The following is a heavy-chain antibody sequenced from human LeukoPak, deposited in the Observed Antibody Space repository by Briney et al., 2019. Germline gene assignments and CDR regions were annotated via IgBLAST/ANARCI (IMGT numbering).Heavy chain of an antibody. Sequence: SQTLSLTCAISGDSVFSNSAAWNWIRQSPSRGLEWLGRTYYRSKWYNDYAVSVKSRITINPDTSKNQFSLQLNSATPEDTAVYYCARDRGSSSSWYGGYYYYGMDVWGQGTTVTVSS. D-gene: IGHD6-13*01. CDR3: ARDRGSSSSWYGGYYYYGMDV. CDR2: TYYRSKWYN. V-gene: IGHV6-1*01. J-gene: IGHJ6*02. CDR1: GDSVFSNSAA.